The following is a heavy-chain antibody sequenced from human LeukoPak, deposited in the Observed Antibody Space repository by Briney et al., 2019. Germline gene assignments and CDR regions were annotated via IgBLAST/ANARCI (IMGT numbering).Heavy chain of an antibody. Sequence: PGRSLRLSCAASGFTFSSCAMHWVRQAPGKGLEWVAVISYDGSNKYYADSVKGGFTISRDNSKNTLYLQMSSLRAEDTAVYYCARVGSPWFGELLNWFDPWGQGTLVTVSS. V-gene: IGHV3-30*04. D-gene: IGHD3-10*01. CDR1: GFTFSSCA. CDR2: ISYDGSNK. CDR3: ARVGSPWFGELLNWFDP. J-gene: IGHJ5*02.